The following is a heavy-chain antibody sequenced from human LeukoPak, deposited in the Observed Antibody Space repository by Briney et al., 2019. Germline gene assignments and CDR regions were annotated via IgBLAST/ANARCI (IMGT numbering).Heavy chain of an antibody. CDR3: ARDRPASGYSSGTNWFDP. V-gene: IGHV4-59*12. CDR2: IYYSGST. CDR1: GGSISSYY. J-gene: IGHJ5*02. D-gene: IGHD6-19*01. Sequence: SETLSLTCTVSGGSISSYYWSWIRQPPGKGLEWIGYIYYSGSTNYNPSLKSRVTISVDTSKNQFSLKLSSVTAADTAVYYCARDRPASGYSSGTNWFDPWGQGTLVTVSS.